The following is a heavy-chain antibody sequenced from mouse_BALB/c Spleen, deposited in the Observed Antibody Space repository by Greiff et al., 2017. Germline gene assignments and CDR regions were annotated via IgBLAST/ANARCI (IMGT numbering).Heavy chain of an antibody. Sequence: EVQLQQSGAELVRPGALVKLSCKASGFNIKDYYMPWVKQRPEQGLAWIGWIDPESGNTRYDPKFQGKASLTADTSSNTAYLQLSSLTSEDTAFYYGAPTATYYLDYWGQGTTVTVSS. CDR3: APTATYYLDY. D-gene: IGHD1-2*01. CDR2: IDPESGNT. V-gene: IGHV14-1*02. J-gene: IGHJ2*01. CDR1: GFNIKDYY.